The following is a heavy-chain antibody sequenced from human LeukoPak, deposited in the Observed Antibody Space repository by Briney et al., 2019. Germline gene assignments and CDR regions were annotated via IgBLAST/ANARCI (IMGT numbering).Heavy chain of an antibody. CDR2: IYSGGST. Sequence: PGGSLRLSCAASGFTVSSNYMTWVRQAPGKGLEWISLIYSGGSTYYADSVKGRFTISRDNSKNTLYLQMNSLRAEDTAVYYCALIPRDGFDYWGQGTLVTVSS. CDR3: ALIPRDGFDY. J-gene: IGHJ4*02. V-gene: IGHV3-53*05. CDR1: GFTVSSNY. D-gene: IGHD4-17*01.